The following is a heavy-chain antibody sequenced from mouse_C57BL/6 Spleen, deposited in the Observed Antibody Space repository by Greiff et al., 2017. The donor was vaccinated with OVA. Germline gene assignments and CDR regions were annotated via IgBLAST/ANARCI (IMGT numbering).Heavy chain of an antibody. CDR2: IRSKSNNYAT. J-gene: IGHJ4*01. Sequence: EVNVVESGGGLVQPKGSLKLSCAASGFSFNTYAMNWVRQAPGKGLEWVARIRSKSNNYATYYADSVKDRFTISRDDSESMLYLQMNNLKTEDTAMYYCVRHGNYAMDYWGQGTSVTVSS. V-gene: IGHV10-1*01. CDR3: VRHGNYAMDY. D-gene: IGHD1-1*02. CDR1: GFSFNTYA.